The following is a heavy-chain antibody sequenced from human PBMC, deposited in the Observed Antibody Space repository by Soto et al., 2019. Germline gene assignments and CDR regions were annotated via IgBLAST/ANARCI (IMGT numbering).Heavy chain of an antibody. Sequence: QVQLVQSGAEVKKPGSSVKVSCKASEGTFSSNAFSWVRQAPGQGLGWMGGIIPISGTANYAQKFKGRVTITADESTSTAYMELSSLRSEDTAVYYCARSQGSSTSLEIYYYYYYGMDVWGQGTTVTVSS. D-gene: IGHD2-2*01. V-gene: IGHV1-69*01. CDR1: EGTFSSNA. CDR2: IIPISGTA. J-gene: IGHJ6*02. CDR3: ARSQGSSTSLEIYYYYYYGMDV.